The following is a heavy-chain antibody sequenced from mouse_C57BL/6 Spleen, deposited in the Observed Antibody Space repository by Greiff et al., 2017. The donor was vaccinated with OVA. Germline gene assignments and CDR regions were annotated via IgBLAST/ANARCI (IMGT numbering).Heavy chain of an antibody. Sequence: EVKVEESGPELVKPGASVKISCKASGYSFTGYYMNWVKQSPEKSLEWIGEINPSTGGTTYNQKFKAKATLTVDKSSSTAYMQLKSLTSEDSAVYYGARGGGRGDYFDYWGQGTTLTVSS. V-gene: IGHV1-42*01. D-gene: IGHD3-3*01. J-gene: IGHJ2*01. CDR1: GYSFTGYY. CDR2: INPSTGGT. CDR3: ARGGGRGDYFDY.